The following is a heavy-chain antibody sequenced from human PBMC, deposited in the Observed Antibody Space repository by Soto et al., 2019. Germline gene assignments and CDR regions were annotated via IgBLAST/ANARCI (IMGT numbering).Heavy chain of an antibody. CDR3: ARLMGLRYFDWSFDY. CDR1: GGTFSSYA. V-gene: IGHV1-69*01. J-gene: IGHJ4*02. D-gene: IGHD3-9*01. CDR2: IIPIFGTA. Sequence: QVQLVQSGAEVKKPGSSVKVSCKASGGTFSSYAISWVRQAPGQGLEWMGGIIPIFGTANYAQKFQGRVTINADESTSTDYMELSRLRSEDTAVYYCARLMGLRYFDWSFDYWGQGTLVTVSS.